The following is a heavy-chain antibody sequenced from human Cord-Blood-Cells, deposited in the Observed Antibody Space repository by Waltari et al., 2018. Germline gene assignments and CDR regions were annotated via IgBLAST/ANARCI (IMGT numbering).Heavy chain of an antibody. CDR1: GYTLTELS. V-gene: IGHV1-24*01. CDR2: FDPEDGET. J-gene: IGHJ5*02. Sequence: QVQLVQSGAEVKKPGASVKVSCKVSGYTLTELSMHWVRQAPGKGLGWMGCFDPEDGETIYAQKFQGRVTMTEDTSTDTAYMELSSLRSEDTAVYYCATVDYGDYVARYSGFDPWGQGTLVTVSS. CDR3: ATVDYGDYVARYSGFDP. D-gene: IGHD4-17*01.